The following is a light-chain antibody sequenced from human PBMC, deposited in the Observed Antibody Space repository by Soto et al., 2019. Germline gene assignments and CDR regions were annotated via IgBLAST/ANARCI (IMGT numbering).Light chain of an antibody. CDR3: QQYGSLPLT. Sequence: EIVLTQSPGTLSLSQGESATLSCRASQSVRSNYLAWYQQKPGQAPRLLIFGASNRATVIPPRFSGRGSGTDFTLTISRLEPEDFAVYHCQQYGSLPLTFGGGTRVDIK. J-gene: IGKJ4*01. V-gene: IGKV3-20*01. CDR1: QSVRSNY. CDR2: GAS.